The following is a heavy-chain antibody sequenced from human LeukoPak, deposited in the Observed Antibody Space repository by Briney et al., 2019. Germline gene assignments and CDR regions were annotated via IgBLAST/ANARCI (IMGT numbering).Heavy chain of an antibody. CDR3: AKFAQRYCSGGSCHPFDY. D-gene: IGHD2-15*01. V-gene: IGHV3-30*04. J-gene: IGHJ4*02. CDR1: GFTFSSYA. CDR2: ISYDGSNK. Sequence: GGSLRLSCAASGFTFSSYAMHWVRQAPGKGLEWVAFISYDGSNKYYADSVKGRFTISRDNSKNTLHLQMNSLRAEDTAAYYCAKFAQRYCSGGSCHPFDYWGQGTLVTVSS.